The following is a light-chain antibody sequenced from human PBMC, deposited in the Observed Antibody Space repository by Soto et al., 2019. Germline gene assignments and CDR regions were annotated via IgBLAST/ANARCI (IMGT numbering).Light chain of an antibody. Sequence: QLVLTQSPSASASLGASVKLTCTLSSGHSSYAIAWHQQQPEKGPRYLMKLNSDGSHSKGDGLPDRFSGSSSGAERYLTISGRPSEGEADSRCQTWGTGIQVFGGGAKVTVL. CDR3: QTWGTGIQV. V-gene: IGLV4-69*01. CDR2: LNSDGSH. J-gene: IGLJ2*01. CDR1: SGHSSYA.